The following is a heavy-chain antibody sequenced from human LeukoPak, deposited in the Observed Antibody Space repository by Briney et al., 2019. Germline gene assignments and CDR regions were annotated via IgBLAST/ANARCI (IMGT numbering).Heavy chain of an antibody. CDR2: ISGSGGST. V-gene: IGHV3-23*01. Sequence: GGSLRLSCAASGFTVSSNYMSWVRQAPGKGLEWVSAISGSGGSTYYADSVKGRFTISRDNSKNTLYLQMNSLRAEDTAVYYCAKDRGRVTTTPYDYWGQGTLVTVSS. CDR3: AKDRGRVTTTPYDY. CDR1: GFTVSSNY. J-gene: IGHJ4*02. D-gene: IGHD4-17*01.